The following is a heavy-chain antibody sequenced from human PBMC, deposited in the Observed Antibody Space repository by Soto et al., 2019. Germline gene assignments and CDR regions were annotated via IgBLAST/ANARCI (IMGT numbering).Heavy chain of an antibody. Sequence: SETLSLTCTVSGGSISSGDYYWSWIRQPPGKGLEWIGYIYYSGSTYYNPSLKSRVTISVDTSKNQFSLKLSSVTAADTAVYYCARDGFLAGYSGYGETDYWGQGTLVTVS. CDR3: ARDGFLAGYSGYGETDY. CDR1: GGSISSGDYY. D-gene: IGHD5-12*01. J-gene: IGHJ4*02. V-gene: IGHV4-30-4*01. CDR2: IYYSGST.